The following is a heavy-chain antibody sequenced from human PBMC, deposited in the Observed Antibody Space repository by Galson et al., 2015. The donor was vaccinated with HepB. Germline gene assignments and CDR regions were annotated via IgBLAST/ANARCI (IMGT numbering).Heavy chain of an antibody. Sequence: SLRLSCAASGFTFSNYWMTWVRQAPGKGLEWVANIKQDGSAKYYVDSVKGRFTISRDNAENSLYLQMNSLRAEDTAVYYCATYYYDSSGQIDYWGQGTLVTVSS. D-gene: IGHD3-22*01. CDR2: IKQDGSAK. CDR1: GFTFSNYW. CDR3: ATYYYDSSGQIDY. J-gene: IGHJ4*02. V-gene: IGHV3-7*01.